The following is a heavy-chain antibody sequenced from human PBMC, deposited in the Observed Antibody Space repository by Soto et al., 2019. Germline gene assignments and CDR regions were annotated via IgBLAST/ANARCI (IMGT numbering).Heavy chain of an antibody. Sequence: PGESLKISCKGSGYSFTSYWISWVRQMPGKGLEWMGRIDPSDSYTNYSPSFQGHVTISADKSISTAYLQWSSLKASDTAMYYCSRESIAAPISFYYYYYGMDVWGQGTTVTVSS. D-gene: IGHD6-6*01. J-gene: IGHJ6*02. CDR1: GYSFTSYW. CDR2: IDPSDSYT. V-gene: IGHV5-10-1*01. CDR3: SRESIAAPISFYYYYYGMDV.